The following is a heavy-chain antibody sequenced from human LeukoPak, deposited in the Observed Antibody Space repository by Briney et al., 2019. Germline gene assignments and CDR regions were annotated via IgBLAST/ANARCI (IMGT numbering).Heavy chain of an antibody. V-gene: IGHV3-48*04. Sequence: GGSLRLSCAASGFTFSSYSMNWVRQAPGKGLEWVSYISSSSSTIYYADSVKGRFTISRDNAKNSLYLQMNSLRAEDTAVYYCAREGDGSGSYYPSPGFDYWGQGTLVTVSS. CDR1: GFTFSSYS. D-gene: IGHD3-10*01. CDR2: ISSSSSTI. J-gene: IGHJ4*02. CDR3: AREGDGSGSYYPSPGFDY.